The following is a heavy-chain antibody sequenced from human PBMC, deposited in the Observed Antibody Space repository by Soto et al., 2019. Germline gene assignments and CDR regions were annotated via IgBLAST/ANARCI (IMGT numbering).Heavy chain of an antibody. D-gene: IGHD6-19*01. Sequence: QVQLVESGGGVVQPGRSRRLSCAASGFTFSSYGMHWVRQAPGKGLQWVAVTSYDGSNTYYADSVKGRFTISRDNSKNTLYLQMNSLRAEDTAVYYCAKGLSYQWLAVDYWGQGTLVTVSS. J-gene: IGHJ4*02. CDR3: AKGLSYQWLAVDY. CDR1: GFTFSSYG. V-gene: IGHV3-30*18. CDR2: TSYDGSNT.